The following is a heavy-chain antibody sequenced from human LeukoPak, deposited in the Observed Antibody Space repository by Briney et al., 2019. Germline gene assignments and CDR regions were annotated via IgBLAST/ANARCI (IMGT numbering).Heavy chain of an antibody. J-gene: IGHJ5*02. CDR3: AKSEVSGITMVRGVYH. Sequence: GGSLRLSCAASGFTFSSYGMHWVRQAPGKGLEWVAVISYDGSNKYYADSVKGRFTISSDNSKDTLYLQMNSLRAEDTAVYYCAKSEVSGITMVRGVYHWGQGTLVTVSS. D-gene: IGHD3-10*01. CDR2: ISYDGSNK. CDR1: GFTFSSYG. V-gene: IGHV3-30*18.